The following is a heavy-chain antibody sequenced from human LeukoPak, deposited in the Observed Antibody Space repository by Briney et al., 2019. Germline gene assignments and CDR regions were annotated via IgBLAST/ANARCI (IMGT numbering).Heavy chain of an antibody. Sequence: HTGGSLRLSCAASGFTFSGYEMNWVRQAPGKGLVWVSRIEIDGSSTTYADSVKGRFTISRDDAKNTLYLQMNSLRAEDTAVYYCARAAETRLVTPRYWGQGTLVTVSS. CDR3: ARAAETRLVTPRY. CDR1: GFTFSGYE. D-gene: IGHD4-23*01. V-gene: IGHV3-74*01. J-gene: IGHJ4*02. CDR2: IEIDGSST.